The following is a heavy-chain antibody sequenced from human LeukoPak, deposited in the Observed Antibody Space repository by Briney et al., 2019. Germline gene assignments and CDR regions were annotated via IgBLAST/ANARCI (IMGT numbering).Heavy chain of an antibody. Sequence: GGSLRLSCAASGFTFSSYWMSWVRQAPGKGLEWVANIKQDGSEKYYVDSVEGRFTISRDNAKNSLYLQMNSLRAEDTAVYYCARVSGSGWYYYSDYWGQGTLVTVSS. CDR3: ARVSGSGWYYYSDY. D-gene: IGHD6-19*01. CDR1: GFTFSSYW. V-gene: IGHV3-7*01. CDR2: IKQDGSEK. J-gene: IGHJ4*02.